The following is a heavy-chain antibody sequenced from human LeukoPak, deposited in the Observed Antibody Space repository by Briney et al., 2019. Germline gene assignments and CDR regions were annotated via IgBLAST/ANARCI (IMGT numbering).Heavy chain of an antibody. CDR3: AKGGASVTTYVDY. CDR1: GFTFSSYS. CDR2: MSNSGENT. D-gene: IGHD4-17*01. V-gene: IGHV3-30*18. J-gene: IGHJ4*02. Sequence: GGSLRLSCAASGFTFSSYSMQWVRQTPGKGLEWVGIMSNSGENTFYGEAVKGRFTISRDNSQNTLYLQMNSLRPEDTAVYYCAKGGASVTTYVDYWGQGTLVTVSS.